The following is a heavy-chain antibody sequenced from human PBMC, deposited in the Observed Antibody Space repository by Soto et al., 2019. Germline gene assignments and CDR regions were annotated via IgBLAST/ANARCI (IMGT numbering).Heavy chain of an antibody. V-gene: IGHV1-18*01. CDR2: ISAYNGNT. Sequence: ASVKVSCKASGYTFTSYSISWVRQAPGQGLEWMGWISAYNGNTNYAQKLQGRVTMTTDTSTSTAYVELRSLRSDDTAVYYCAREAYCGGDCYSPNYYGMDVWGQGTTVTVSS. CDR1: GYTFTSYS. D-gene: IGHD2-21*02. CDR3: AREAYCGGDCYSPNYYGMDV. J-gene: IGHJ6*02.